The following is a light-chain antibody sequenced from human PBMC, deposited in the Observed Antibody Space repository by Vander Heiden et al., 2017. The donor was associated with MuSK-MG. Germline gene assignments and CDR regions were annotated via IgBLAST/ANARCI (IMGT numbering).Light chain of an antibody. CDR1: QSIIRE. Sequence: QMTQSPSSLSASVGDRFTIACRAIQSIIRELNWYQQKPRKAPKLLIYAASSLQSGVPSRFSGSGFGKDFTLTISRPQPEDFAAYYCQQTDSSPPFTFGQGTKLEIK. J-gene: IGKJ2*01. CDR2: AAS. V-gene: IGKV1-39*01. CDR3: QQTDSSPPFT.